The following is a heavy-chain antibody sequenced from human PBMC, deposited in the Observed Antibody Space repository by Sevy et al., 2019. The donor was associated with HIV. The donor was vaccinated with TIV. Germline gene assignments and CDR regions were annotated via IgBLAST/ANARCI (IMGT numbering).Heavy chain of an antibody. CDR2: ISGSTGDI. CDR3: AGWAGSGRPLDY. CDR1: GFTFSSYS. V-gene: IGHV3-21*06. Sequence: GGSLRLSCAGSGFTFSSYSMHWVRQAPGKGLEWVSCISGSTGDIYYTDSVKGRFTISRDNAKNSLYLQMNSLRAEDTALYYSAGWAGSGRPLDYWGQGTLVTVSS. D-gene: IGHD6-19*01. J-gene: IGHJ4*02.